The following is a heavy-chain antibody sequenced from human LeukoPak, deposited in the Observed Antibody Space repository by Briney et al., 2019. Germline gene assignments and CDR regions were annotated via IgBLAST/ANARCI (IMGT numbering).Heavy chain of an antibody. J-gene: IGHJ4*02. Sequence: SVKVSCKASGGTFSSYAISWVRQAPGQGLEWMGGIIPIFGTANYAQKFQGRVTITADKSMSTAYMELSSLRAEDTAVYYCAKAIHQKDIVSAGRDYWGQGTLVTVSS. CDR3: AKAIHQKDIVSAGRDY. CDR2: IIPIFGTA. CDR1: GGTFSSYA. D-gene: IGHD2-15*01. V-gene: IGHV1-69*06.